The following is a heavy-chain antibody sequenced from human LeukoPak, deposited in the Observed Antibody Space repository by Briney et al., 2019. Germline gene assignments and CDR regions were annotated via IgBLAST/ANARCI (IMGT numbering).Heavy chain of an antibody. Sequence: GGSLRLSCVASGFTFSNYEMNWVRQAPGKGLEWVSYISDSGTTIYYADSVKGRFTISRDNAKNSLYLQMSSLGAEDTAIYYCARNRASSGWYYWGQGTLVTVSS. CDR3: ARNRASSGWYY. V-gene: IGHV3-48*03. J-gene: IGHJ4*02. CDR2: ISDSGTTI. D-gene: IGHD6-19*01. CDR1: GFTFSNYE.